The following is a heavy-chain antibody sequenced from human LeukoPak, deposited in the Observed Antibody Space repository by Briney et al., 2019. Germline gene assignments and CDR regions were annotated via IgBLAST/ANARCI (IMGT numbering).Heavy chain of an antibody. CDR1: GYTFTSYY. V-gene: IGHV1-46*01. CDR2: INPNGGST. J-gene: IGHJ3*02. CDR3: ARARWYKNAFDI. Sequence: ASVKVSCKASGYTFTSYYMHWVRQAPGQGLEWMGIINPNGGSTSFAQKFQGRVTMTRDTSTSTVYMELSSLRSEDTAVYYCARARWYKNAFDIWGQGTMVTVSS. D-gene: IGHD6-13*01.